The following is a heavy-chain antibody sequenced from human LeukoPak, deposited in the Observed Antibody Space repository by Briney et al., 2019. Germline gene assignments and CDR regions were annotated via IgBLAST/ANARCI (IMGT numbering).Heavy chain of an antibody. CDR2: ISSSSSTI. CDR3: TTIVGALVA. J-gene: IGHJ5*02. D-gene: IGHD1-26*01. Sequence: PGGSLRLSCAASGFTFSSYSMNWVRQAPGKGLEWVSYISSSSSTIYYADSVKGRFTISRDNSKNTLYLQMNSLKTEDTAVYYCTTIVGALVAWGQGTLVTVSS. CDR1: GFTFSSYS. V-gene: IGHV3-48*01.